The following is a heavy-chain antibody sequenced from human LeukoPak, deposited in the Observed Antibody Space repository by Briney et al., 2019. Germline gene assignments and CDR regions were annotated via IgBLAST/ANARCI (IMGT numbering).Heavy chain of an antibody. CDR1: GGSISSGGYY. J-gene: IGHJ6*02. D-gene: IGHD5-18*01. CDR3: ARAHTAKSYYYYGMDV. V-gene: IGHV4-39*07. CDR2: INHSGST. Sequence: SETLSLTCTVSGGSISSGGYYWSWIRQPPGKGLEWIGEINHSGSTNYNPSLKSRVTISVDTSKNQFSLKLSSVTAADTAVYYCARAHTAKSYYYYGMDVWGQGTTVTVSS.